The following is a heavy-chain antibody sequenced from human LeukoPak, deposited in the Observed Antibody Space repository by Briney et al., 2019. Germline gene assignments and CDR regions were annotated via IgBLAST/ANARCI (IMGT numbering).Heavy chain of an antibody. J-gene: IGHJ6*02. CDR2: IYYSGST. V-gene: IGHV4-59*08. Sequence: SETLSLTCTVSGGSISSYYWSWIRQPPGKGLEWIGYIYYSGSTNYNPSLKSRVTISVDTSKNHFSLKLSSVTAADTAVYYCARHLFQVRYYYGMDVWGQGTTVTVSS. CDR3: ARHLFQVRYYYGMDV. CDR1: GGSISSYY. D-gene: IGHD3-3*01.